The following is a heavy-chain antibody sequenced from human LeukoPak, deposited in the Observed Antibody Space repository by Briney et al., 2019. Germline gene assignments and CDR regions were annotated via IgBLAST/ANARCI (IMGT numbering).Heavy chain of an antibody. CDR1: GGSLSGYN. V-gene: IGHV4-34*01. Sequence: SETLSLTCALYGGSLSGYNWCWVRQAPGKGLEWVGEINHSGSPNYNPSLKPRVTVSLDTSKNQFSLKLSSVTAADTAVYYCARALGGDPNYYYYGMDVWGQGTTVTVSS. J-gene: IGHJ6*02. D-gene: IGHD2-21*02. CDR2: INHSGSP. CDR3: ARALGGDPNYYYYGMDV.